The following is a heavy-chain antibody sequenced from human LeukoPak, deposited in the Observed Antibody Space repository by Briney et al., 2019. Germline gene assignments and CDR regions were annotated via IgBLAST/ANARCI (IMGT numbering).Heavy chain of an antibody. D-gene: IGHD1-7*01. CDR3: ARDPPIRGITGTPNVYYGMDV. V-gene: IGHV1-69*04. CDR1: GGTFSSYA. J-gene: IGHJ6*02. Sequence: SVKVSCKASGGTFSSYAISWVRQAPGQGLEWMGRIIPIFGIANYAQKFQGRVAITADKSTSTAYMELSSLRSEDTAVYYCARDPPIRGITGTPNVYYGMDVWGQGTTVTVSS. CDR2: IIPIFGIA.